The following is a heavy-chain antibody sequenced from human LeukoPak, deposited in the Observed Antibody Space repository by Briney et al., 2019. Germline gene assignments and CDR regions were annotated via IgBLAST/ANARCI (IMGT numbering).Heavy chain of an antibody. V-gene: IGHV3-21*01. CDR1: GFTFSNSA. Sequence: GGSLRLSCAASGFTFSNSAMNWVRQVPGEGVEWVSSIDYDSSHIYYAASVRGRFTISRDNARNSVYLQMNSLRVEDTAVYYCARDPLRYLRVGHYDYWGQGTLVAVSS. CDR2: IDYDSSHI. D-gene: IGHD3-9*01. CDR3: ARDPLRYLRVGHYDY. J-gene: IGHJ4*02.